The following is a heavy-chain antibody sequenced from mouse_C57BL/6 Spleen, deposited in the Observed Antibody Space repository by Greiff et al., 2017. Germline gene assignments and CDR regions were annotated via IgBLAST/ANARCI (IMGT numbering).Heavy chain of an antibody. J-gene: IGHJ3*01. Sequence: VQLKESGPELVKPGASVKMSCKASGYTFTDYNMHWVKQSHGKSLEWIGYINPNNGGTSYNQKFKGKATLTVNKSSSTAYMELRRLTSEDSAVYYCANYDYERGFAYWGQGTLVTVSA. V-gene: IGHV1-22*01. CDR3: ANYDYERGFAY. CDR1: GYTFTDYN. CDR2: INPNNGGT. D-gene: IGHD2-4*01.